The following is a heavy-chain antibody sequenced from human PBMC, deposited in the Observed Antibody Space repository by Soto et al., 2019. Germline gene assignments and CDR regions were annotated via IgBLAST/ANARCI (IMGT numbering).Heavy chain of an antibody. CDR3: VKDRYRRGLGFLDF. CDR1: GYTFSSVW. D-gene: IGHD6-19*01. J-gene: IGHJ4*02. Sequence: GGTLRLSSAASGYTFSSVWMHWVRQVPGKGLVWVSRISTDGTSTTYADSVKGRFTISRDNAKNTLYLEMNRLRAEDTALYYCVKDRYRRGLGFLDFWGQGSLVIVSA. CDR2: ISTDGTST. V-gene: IGHV3-74*01.